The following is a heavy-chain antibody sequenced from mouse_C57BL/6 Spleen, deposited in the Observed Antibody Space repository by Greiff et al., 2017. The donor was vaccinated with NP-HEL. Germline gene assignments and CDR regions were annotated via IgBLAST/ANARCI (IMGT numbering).Heavy chain of an antibody. V-gene: IGHV1-22*01. Sequence: DVKLQESGPELVKPGASVKMSCKASGYTFTDYNMHWVKQSHGKSLEWIGYINPNNGGTSYNQKFKGKATLTVNKSSSTAYMELRSLTSEDSAVYYCAREGGRYSSYGGYYYAMDYWGQGTSVTVSS. CDR3: AREGGRYSSYGGYYYAMDY. J-gene: IGHJ4*01. CDR1: GYTFTDYN. D-gene: IGHD1-1*01. CDR2: INPNNGGT.